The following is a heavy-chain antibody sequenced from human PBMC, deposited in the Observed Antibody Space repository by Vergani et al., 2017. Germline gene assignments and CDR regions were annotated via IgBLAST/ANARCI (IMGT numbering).Heavy chain of an antibody. V-gene: IGHV3-53*01. CDR1: GFTVSSNY. J-gene: IGHJ4*02. Sequence: EVQLVESGGGLIQPGGSLRLSCAASGFTVSSNYMSWVRQAPGKGLEWVSVIYSGGSTYYADSVKGRFTISRDNSKNTLYLQMNSLRAEDTAVYYCAKDQCSSTSCYSSNVVAYDYWGQGTLVTVSS. D-gene: IGHD2-2*01. CDR3: AKDQCSSTSCYSSNVVAYDY. CDR2: IYSGGST.